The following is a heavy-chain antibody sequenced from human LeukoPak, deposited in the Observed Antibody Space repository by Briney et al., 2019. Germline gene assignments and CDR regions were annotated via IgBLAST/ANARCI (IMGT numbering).Heavy chain of an antibody. CDR2: INHSGST. D-gene: IGHD6-19*01. CDR3: ARVLIAVAGTEDY. Sequence: SETLSLTCAVYGGSFSGYYWSWIRQPPGKGLEWIGEINHSGSTNYNPSLKSRVTISVGTSKNQFSLKLSSVTAADTAVYYCARVLIAVAGTEDYWGQGTLVTVSS. CDR1: GGSFSGYY. V-gene: IGHV4-34*01. J-gene: IGHJ4*02.